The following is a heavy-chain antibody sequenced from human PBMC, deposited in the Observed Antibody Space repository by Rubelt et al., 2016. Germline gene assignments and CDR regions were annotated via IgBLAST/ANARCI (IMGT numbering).Heavy chain of an antibody. V-gene: IGHV1-3*01. D-gene: IGHD6-19*01. CDR3: AGVIWGSGWSNDCFDP. J-gene: IGHJ5*02. CDR1: GYTFTSYA. CDR2: INAGNGNK. Sequence: QVQLVQSGAEVKKPGASVKVSCKASGYTFTSYAMHWVRQAPGQRLEWMGRINAGNGNKKYSQKFQRDTTITRDPAASTAYRGLSSLRSEDTAVYYCAGVIWGSGWSNDCFDPGGQGTLVTVSS.